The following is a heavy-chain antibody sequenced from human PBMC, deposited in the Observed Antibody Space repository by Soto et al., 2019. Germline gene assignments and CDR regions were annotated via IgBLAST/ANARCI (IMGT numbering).Heavy chain of an antibody. CDR1: GGTFSSYT. D-gene: IGHD3-22*01. CDR3: AREEDYYDSSGYPLENYYYGMDV. V-gene: IGHV1-69*04. J-gene: IGHJ6*02. CDR2: IIPILGIA. Sequence: ASVKVSCKASGGTFSSYTISWVRQAPGQGLEWMGRIIPILGIANYAQKFQGRVTITADKSTSTAYMELSSLRSEDTAVYYCAREEDYYDSSGYPLENYYYGMDVSGQGTTVTVSS.